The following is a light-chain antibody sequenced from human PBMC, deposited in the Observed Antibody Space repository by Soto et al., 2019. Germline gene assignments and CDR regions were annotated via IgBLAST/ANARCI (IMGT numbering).Light chain of an antibody. CDR3: CSYEGSYTYV. V-gene: IGLV2-11*01. CDR1: SSDVGGYNY. J-gene: IGLJ1*01. CDR2: DVS. Sequence: QSALTRPRSVSGSPGQSVTISCTGTSSDVGGYNYVSWYQQHPGKAPKLMIYDVSKRPSGVPDRFSGSKSGNTASLTISGLQAEDEADYYCCSYEGSYTYVSGTGTKVTVL.